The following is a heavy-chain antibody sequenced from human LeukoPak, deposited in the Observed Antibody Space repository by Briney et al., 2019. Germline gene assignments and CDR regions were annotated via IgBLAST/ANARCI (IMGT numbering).Heavy chain of an antibody. CDR2: INWNGGST. V-gene: IGHV3-20*04. J-gene: IGHJ4*02. D-gene: IGHD3-3*01. CDR3: ARGSRGGFWSGYTEYYFDY. CDR1: GFTFDDYG. Sequence: GGSLRLSCAASGFTFDDYGMSWVRHAPGKGLEWVSGINWNGGSTGYADSVKGRFTISRDNAKNSLYLQMNSLRAEDTALYYCARGSRGGFWSGYTEYYFDYWGQGTLVTVSS.